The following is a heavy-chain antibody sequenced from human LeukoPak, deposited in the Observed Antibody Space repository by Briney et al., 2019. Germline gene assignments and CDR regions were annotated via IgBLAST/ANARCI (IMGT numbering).Heavy chain of an antibody. CDR2: SSTYNTDT. D-gene: IGHD1-1*01. CDR3: ARESNWAYYFDY. V-gene: IGHV1-18*01. Sequence: GASVKVSCKASGYTFTSYGISWVRQAPGQGLEWMGWSSTYNTDTKYAQHLQGRVTMTTDTSTNTAYMELRDLRSDDTAVYYCARESNWAYYFDYWGQGTLV. CDR1: GYTFTSYG. J-gene: IGHJ4*02.